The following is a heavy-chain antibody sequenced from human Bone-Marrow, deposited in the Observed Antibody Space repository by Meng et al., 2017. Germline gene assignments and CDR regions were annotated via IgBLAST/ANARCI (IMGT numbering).Heavy chain of an antibody. Sequence: QVQLVQSGAEVKKPGASVQVSCKVSGYTFTTYTIHWVRQAPGQRLEWMGWINAGNGNTKYSQKFQGRVTITRDTSASTAYMELSSLRSEDTAVYFCTRQSGSTGWGDYWGQGTLVTVSS. CDR3: TRQSGSTGWGDY. CDR2: INAGNGNT. V-gene: IGHV1-3*01. D-gene: IGHD3-22*01. J-gene: IGHJ4*02. CDR1: GYTFTTYT.